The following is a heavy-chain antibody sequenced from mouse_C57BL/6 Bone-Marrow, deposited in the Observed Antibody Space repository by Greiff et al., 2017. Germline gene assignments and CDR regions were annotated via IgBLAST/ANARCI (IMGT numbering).Heavy chain of an antibody. Sequence: EVQLQQSGAELVRPGASVKLSCTASGFNIKDDYMHWVKQRPEQGLEWIGWIDPENGDTEYASKFQGKATITADTSSNTAYLQLSSLTSEDTAVYYCTCYYYGSSPYYVDYWCQGTTLTVTS. CDR2: IDPENGDT. CDR3: TCYYYGSSPYYVDY. CDR1: GFNIKDDY. V-gene: IGHV14-4*01. J-gene: IGHJ2*01. D-gene: IGHD1-1*01.